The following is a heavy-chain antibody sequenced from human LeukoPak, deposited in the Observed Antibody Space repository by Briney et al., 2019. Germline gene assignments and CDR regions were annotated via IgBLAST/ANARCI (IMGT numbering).Heavy chain of an antibody. J-gene: IGHJ5*02. Sequence: SETLSLTCTVSGGSISSYYWSWIRQPPGKGLEWIGYIYYSGSTNYNPSLKSRVTISVDTSKNQFSLKLSSVTAADTAVYYCARVPSPIGGVIAWGQGTLVTVSS. CDR3: ARVPSPIGGVIA. V-gene: IGHV4-59*01. CDR1: GGSISSYY. D-gene: IGHD3-16*02. CDR2: IYYSGST.